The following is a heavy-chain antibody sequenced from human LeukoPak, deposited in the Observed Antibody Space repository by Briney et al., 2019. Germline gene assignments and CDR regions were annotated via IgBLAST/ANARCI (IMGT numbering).Heavy chain of an antibody. V-gene: IGHV3-23*01. Sequence: GGSLRLSCAASGFTFSIHAMNWVRQAPGKGLEWVSVITGNSVNTFYADSVKGRFTISKDNSKNTLYMYMNSLRAEDAAVYYCVKAASGGWYDTNFDYWGQGTLVTVSS. J-gene: IGHJ4*02. D-gene: IGHD6-19*01. CDR1: GFTFSIHA. CDR3: VKAASGGWYDTNFDY. CDR2: ITGNSVNT.